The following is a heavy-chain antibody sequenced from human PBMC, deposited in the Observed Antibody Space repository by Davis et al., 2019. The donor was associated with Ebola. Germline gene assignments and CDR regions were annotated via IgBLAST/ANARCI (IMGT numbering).Heavy chain of an antibody. CDR3: AKDLTYGGNSY. D-gene: IGHD4-23*01. V-gene: IGHV3-30*18. CDR2: ISYDGSNK. CDR1: GFTFSSYG. J-gene: IGHJ4*02. Sequence: GGSLRLSCVASGFTFSSYGMHWVRQAPGKGLEWVAVISYDGSNKYYADSVKGRFTISRDNSKNTLYLQMNSLRAEDTAVYYCAKDLTYGGNSYWGQGTLVTVSS.